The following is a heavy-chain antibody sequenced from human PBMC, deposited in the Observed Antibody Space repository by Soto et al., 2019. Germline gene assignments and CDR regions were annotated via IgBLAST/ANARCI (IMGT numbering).Heavy chain of an antibody. CDR2: IKQDGSEK. Sequence: PGGSLRLSCAASGFTFSSYWMSWVRQAPGKGLEWVANIKQDGSEKYYVDSVKGRFTISRDNAKNSLYLQMNSLRAEDTAVYYCARLNYDILTGAPPYYYYGMDVWGQGTTVTVSS. CDR3: ARLNYDILTGAPPYYYYGMDV. D-gene: IGHD3-9*01. J-gene: IGHJ6*02. V-gene: IGHV3-7*01. CDR1: GFTFSSYW.